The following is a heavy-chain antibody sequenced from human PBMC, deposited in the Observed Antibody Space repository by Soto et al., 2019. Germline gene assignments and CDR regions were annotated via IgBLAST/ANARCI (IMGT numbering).Heavy chain of an antibody. J-gene: IGHJ5*02. D-gene: IGHD1-26*01. CDR2: IYWNDDK. Sequence: QITLKESGPTLVKPTQTLTLTCTLSGFSHSTSGVAVGWIRQPPGQALEWLGHIYWNDDKYYSTSLKSRLSLSKDTSKNQVVLIMTNVDPLDTGTYYCARLLSAALFSYDLWGQGTLVTVSS. V-gene: IGHV2-5*01. CDR3: ARLLSAALFSYDL. CDR1: GFSHSTSGVA.